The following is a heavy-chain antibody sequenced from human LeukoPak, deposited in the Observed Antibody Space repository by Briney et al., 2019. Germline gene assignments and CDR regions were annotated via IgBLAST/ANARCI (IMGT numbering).Heavy chain of an antibody. D-gene: IGHD3-10*01. Sequence: SETLSLTCTVSGGSISSYYWSWIRQPAGKGLEWIGRIYTSGSTNYNPSLKSRVTMSVDTSKNQFSLKLSSVTAADTAVYYCARGIWFGDYYYYMDVWGKGTTVTISS. CDR1: GGSISSYY. CDR3: ARGIWFGDYYYYMDV. J-gene: IGHJ6*03. V-gene: IGHV4-4*07. CDR2: IYTSGST.